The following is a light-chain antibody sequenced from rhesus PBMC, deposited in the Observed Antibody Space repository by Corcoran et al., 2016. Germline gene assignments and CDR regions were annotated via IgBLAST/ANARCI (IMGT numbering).Light chain of an antibody. J-gene: IGKJ4*01. Sequence: DIQMTQSPSALSASVGDRVTISCRASQNIYSNLAWYQQKPGKAPKPLNYAASSLQTGIPSRFSGSGSGTDFTLTISSLQPEDSAAYYCQHYYDNPPLTFGGGTKVELK. CDR3: QHYYDNPPLT. V-gene: IGKV1S12*01. CDR2: AAS. CDR1: QNIYSN.